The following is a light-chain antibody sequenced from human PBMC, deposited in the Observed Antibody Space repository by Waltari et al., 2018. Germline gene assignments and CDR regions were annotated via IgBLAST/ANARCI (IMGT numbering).Light chain of an antibody. Sequence: EIVLTQSPATLSLSPGERVTLSCRASQSVSSYLAWYQQKPSQAPRLLIYGASNRATGIPARFSGSGSGTDFTLTISSLEPEDFAVYYCQQRSNWLTFGGGTKVEIK. J-gene: IGKJ4*01. CDR3: QQRSNWLT. V-gene: IGKV3-11*01. CDR1: QSVSSY. CDR2: GAS.